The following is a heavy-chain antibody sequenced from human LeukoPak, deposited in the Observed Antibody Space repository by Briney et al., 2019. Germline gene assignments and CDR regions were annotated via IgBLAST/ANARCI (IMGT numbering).Heavy chain of an antibody. J-gene: IGHJ4*02. D-gene: IGHD6-13*01. CDR3: ARVSSSSWYVRGDYYYFNY. CDR1: GYSINNGYY. CDR2: IYHSGST. V-gene: IGHV4-38-2*02. Sequence: SETLSLTCTVSGYSINNGYYWGWIRPPPGKGLEWIGSIYHSGSTYYNPSLKSRVTMSVDTSKNQFSLKLSSVTAADTAVYYCARVSSSSWYVRGDYYYFNYWGQGTLVTVSS.